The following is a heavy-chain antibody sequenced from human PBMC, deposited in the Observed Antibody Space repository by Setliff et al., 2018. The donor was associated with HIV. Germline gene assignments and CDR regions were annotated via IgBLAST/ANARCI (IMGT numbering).Heavy chain of an antibody. CDR1: GGTFSSYA. CDR2: IIPIFGTA. CDR3: TTQEGSYYVAYFQH. V-gene: IGHV1-69*06. Sequence: GASVKVSCKASGGTFSSYAISWVRQAPGQGLEWMGGIIPIFGTANYAQKFQGRVTITADTSTDTTYMELSSLRSEDTAMYYCTTQEGSYYVAYFQHWGQGTLVTVSS. D-gene: IGHD1-26*01. J-gene: IGHJ1*01.